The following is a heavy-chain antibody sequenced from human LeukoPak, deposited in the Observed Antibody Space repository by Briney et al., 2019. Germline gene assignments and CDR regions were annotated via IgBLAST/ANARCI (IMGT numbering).Heavy chain of an antibody. V-gene: IGHV1-2*02. Sequence: ASVKVSCKASEYTFTGYYMHWVRQAPGQGLEWMGWINPDSGGTNYAQKFQGRVTMTRDTSISTAYMELSRLRSDDTAVYYCARALTYYDFWSFSYWGQGTLVTVSS. D-gene: IGHD3-3*01. CDR3: ARALTYYDFWSFSY. CDR1: EYTFTGYY. J-gene: IGHJ4*02. CDR2: INPDSGGT.